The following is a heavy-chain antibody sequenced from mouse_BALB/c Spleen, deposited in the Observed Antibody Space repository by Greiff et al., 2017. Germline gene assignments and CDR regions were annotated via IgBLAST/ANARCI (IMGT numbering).Heavy chain of an antibody. D-gene: IGHD1-2*01. Sequence: EVQGVESGGGLVKPGGSLKLSCAASGFTFSSYAMSWVRQTPEKRLEWVASISSGGSTYYPDSVKGRFTISRDNARNILYLQMSSLRSEDTAMYYCARGGITTAKDYWGQGTTLTVSS. V-gene: IGHV5-6-5*01. CDR3: ARGGITTAKDY. CDR2: ISSGGST. CDR1: GFTFSSYA. J-gene: IGHJ2*01.